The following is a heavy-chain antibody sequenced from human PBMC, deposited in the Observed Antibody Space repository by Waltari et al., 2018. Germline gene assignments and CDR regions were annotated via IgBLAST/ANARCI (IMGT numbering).Heavy chain of an antibody. CDR1: GYTFTGYY. D-gene: IGHD3-3*01. J-gene: IGHJ3*02. Sequence: QVQLVQSGAEVKKPGASVKVSCKASGYTFTGYYMHWVRQAPGKGLEWMGGFDPEDGETIYAQKFQGRVTMTEDTSTDTAYMELSSLRSEDTAVYYCATTIFGVVEDAFDIWGQGTMVTVSS. CDR3: ATTIFGVVEDAFDI. CDR2: FDPEDGET. V-gene: IGHV1-24*01.